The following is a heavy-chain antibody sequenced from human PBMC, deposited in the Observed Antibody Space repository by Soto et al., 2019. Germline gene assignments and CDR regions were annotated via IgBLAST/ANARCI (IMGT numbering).Heavy chain of an antibody. CDR1: GFTFINSA. J-gene: IGHJ4*02. CDR2: IVVGSGRI. D-gene: IGHD1-26*01. V-gene: IGHV1-58*02. Sequence: GASVKVSCKASGFTFINSAIQWVRQARGQRLEWMGWIVVGSGRINYAQKFQERLSITRDMSTSTAYMELSSLTLEDTAVYYCAAVQGGGATFLFWGPGTLVTSPQ. CDR3: AAVQGGGATFLF.